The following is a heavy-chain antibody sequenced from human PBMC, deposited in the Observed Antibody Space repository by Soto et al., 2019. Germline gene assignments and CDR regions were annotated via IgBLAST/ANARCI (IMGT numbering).Heavy chain of an antibody. CDR2: INSDGSRT. CDR3: ARDLSSCSSARCYSFYYGMDL. D-gene: IGHD2-2*01. Sequence: GGSLRLSCTASGFNFSRFWTHWVRQVPGRGLVWVSHINSDGSRTSYADSVKGRFTISRDNAKNTLFLQMNSLRAEDTAVYYCARDLSSCSSARCYSFYYGMDLWGQGTTVTVS. V-gene: IGHV3-74*01. J-gene: IGHJ6*02. CDR1: GFNFSRFW.